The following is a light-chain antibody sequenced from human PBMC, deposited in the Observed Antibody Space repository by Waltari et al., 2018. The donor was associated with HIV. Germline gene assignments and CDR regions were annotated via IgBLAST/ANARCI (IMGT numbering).Light chain of an antibody. Sequence: IVLTQSPATLSLSPGESATLSCRASQRVSRYFACYQQKPGQAPRLLIYDASNRATGIPARFSGSGSGTDCTLTIASLEPEDFAVYYWQQRSNWPPDTFGQGTKLDIK. J-gene: IGKJ2*01. CDR1: QRVSRY. CDR2: DAS. V-gene: IGKV3-11*01. CDR3: QQRSNWPPDT.